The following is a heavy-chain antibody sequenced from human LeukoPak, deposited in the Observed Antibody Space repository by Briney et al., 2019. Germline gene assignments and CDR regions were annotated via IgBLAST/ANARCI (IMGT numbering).Heavy chain of an antibody. D-gene: IGHD5-24*01. CDR1: GFTFDDYA. J-gene: IGHJ4*01. CDR3: AKEGRSLQTY. Sequence: GGSLRLSCAASGFTFDDYAMHWVRQAPGKGLEWVSGISWNSGSIGYADSVKGRFTISRDNAKNSLYLQMNSLRVEDTAIYYCAKEGRSLQTYWGHGTLVTVSS. CDR2: ISWNSGSI. V-gene: IGHV3-9*01.